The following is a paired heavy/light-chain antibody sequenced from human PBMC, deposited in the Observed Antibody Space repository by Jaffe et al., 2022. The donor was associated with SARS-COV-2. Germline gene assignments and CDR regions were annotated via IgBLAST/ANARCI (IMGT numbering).Light chain of an antibody. CDR1: QGISSW. J-gene: IGKJ1*01. CDR2: TAS. Sequence: DIQMTQSPSSVSASVGDRVTITCRASQGISSWLAWYQQKPGKAPNLLIYTASNLQSGVPSRFSGSGSGTDFTLIISSLQPEDFATYFCQQTNSFPRTFGQGTKVEIK. V-gene: IGKV1-12*01. CDR3: QQTNSFPRT.
Heavy chain of an antibody. CDR1: GFIFNSYA. V-gene: IGHV3-30*04. J-gene: IGHJ4*02. D-gene: IGHD2-2*01. Sequence: QVQLVESGGGVVQPGRSLRLSCAASGFIFNSYAMNWVRQAPGKGLEWVAIMSYDGSNKYYADSVKGRFTVSRDNSKNTLYLQMNSLRAEDTAVYYCARDPCSGTNCYGGGYFDYWGQGILVTVSS. CDR3: ARDPCSGTNCYGGGYFDY. CDR2: MSYDGSNK.